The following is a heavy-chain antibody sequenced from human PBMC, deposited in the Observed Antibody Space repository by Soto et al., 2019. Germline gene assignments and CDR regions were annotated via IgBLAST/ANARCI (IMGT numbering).Heavy chain of an antibody. D-gene: IGHD5-18*01. Sequence: SETLSLTCTVSGGSISSYYWSWIRQPPGKGLEWIGYIYYSGSTNYNPSLKSRVTISVDTSKNQFSLKLSSVTAADTAVYYCAKDARGYNYPDTLAICGQGTMVTVSS. J-gene: IGHJ3*02. CDR1: GGSISSYY. V-gene: IGHV4-59*01. CDR2: IYYSGST. CDR3: AKDARGYNYPDTLAI.